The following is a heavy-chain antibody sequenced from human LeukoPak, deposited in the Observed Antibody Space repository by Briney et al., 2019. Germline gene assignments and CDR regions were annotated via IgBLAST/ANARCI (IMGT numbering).Heavy chain of an antibody. Sequence: PSETLSLTCAVYGGSFSGFHWSWIRQPPGKELEWIGEITHSGSTNYNPSLKSRVTISVDTSKNQFSLKLSSVTAADTAVYYCAREAGIAATTTSFDYWGQGTLVTVSS. CDR3: AREAGIAATTTSFDY. J-gene: IGHJ4*02. CDR2: ITHSGST. D-gene: IGHD5-12*01. V-gene: IGHV4-34*01. CDR1: GGSFSGFH.